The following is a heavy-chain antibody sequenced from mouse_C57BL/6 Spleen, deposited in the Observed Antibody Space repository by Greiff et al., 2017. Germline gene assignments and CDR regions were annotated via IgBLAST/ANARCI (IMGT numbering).Heavy chain of an antibody. CDR3: ARRITTVGEDDFGD. Sequence: EVQLQQSGPELVKPGASVKIPCKASGYTFTDYNLDWVKQSHGKSLEWIGDINPNNGGNIYNQKFKGKATLTVDKSSSTAYMELRSLTSEDTSVYYCARRITTVGEDDFGDWGQGTTLTVSS. CDR1: GYTFTDYN. D-gene: IGHD1-1*01. J-gene: IGHJ2*01. V-gene: IGHV1-18*01. CDR2: INPNNGGN.